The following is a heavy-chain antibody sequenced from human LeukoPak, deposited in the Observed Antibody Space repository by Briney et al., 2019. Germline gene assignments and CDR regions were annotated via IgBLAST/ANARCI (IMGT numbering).Heavy chain of an antibody. J-gene: IGHJ4*02. D-gene: IGHD3-9*01. CDR1: GGSFSGCY. CDR3: ARHLALYYDILN. CDR2: INHSGST. V-gene: IGHV4-34*01. Sequence: PSETLSLTCAVYGGSFSGCYWSWIRQPPGKGLEWIGEINHSGSTNYNPSLKSRVTISVDTSKNQFSLKLSSVTAADTAVYYCARHLALYYDILNWGQGTLVTVSS.